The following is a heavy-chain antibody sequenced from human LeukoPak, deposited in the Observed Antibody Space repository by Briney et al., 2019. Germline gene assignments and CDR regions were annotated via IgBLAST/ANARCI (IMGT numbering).Heavy chain of an antibody. CDR3: AKGPLRGTAAAIDY. Sequence: PGGSLRLSCAASGFTFNNYGMHWVRQAPGKGLEWLAVISYDGRNKHYPDSVKGRFTTSRDISTDTLWLQMDSLRTEDTAVYYCAKGPLRGTAAAIDYWGQGTLVTVSS. D-gene: IGHD2-2*01. CDR2: ISYDGRNK. V-gene: IGHV3-30*18. J-gene: IGHJ4*02. CDR1: GFTFNNYG.